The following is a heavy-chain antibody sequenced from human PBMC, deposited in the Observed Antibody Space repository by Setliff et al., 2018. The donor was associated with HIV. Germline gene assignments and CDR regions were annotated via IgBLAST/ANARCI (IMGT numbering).Heavy chain of an antibody. V-gene: IGHV3-7*03. CDR3: ARVLLRTNAVYGVVSNQFDP. J-gene: IGHJ5*02. CDR2: IKEDGNVK. D-gene: IGHD2-8*01. Sequence: PGGSLRLSCAASGLSFTSDWMSWVRQAPGKGLEWVALIKEDGNVKNYVDSVKGRFTISRDNAKNSLYLQMNSLRAEDTAVYYCARVLLRTNAVYGVVSNQFDPWGQGTLVTVSS. CDR1: GLSFTSDW.